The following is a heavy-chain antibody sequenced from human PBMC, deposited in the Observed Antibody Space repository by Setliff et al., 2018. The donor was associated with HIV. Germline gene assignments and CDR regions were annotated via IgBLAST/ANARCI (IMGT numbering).Heavy chain of an antibody. CDR1: GFTFSTYS. Sequence: QAGGSLRLSCAASGFTFSTYSMNWVRQAPGKGLEWVAYISSSSSTLYYADSVKGRFTISRDNAKNSLYLQMKSLRAEDTAVYYCARDHYGFNPDSSGYYRPPAFDIWGQGTMVTVSS. J-gene: IGHJ3*02. CDR2: ISSSSSTL. D-gene: IGHD3-22*01. CDR3: ARDHYGFNPDSSGYYRPPAFDI. V-gene: IGHV3-48*01.